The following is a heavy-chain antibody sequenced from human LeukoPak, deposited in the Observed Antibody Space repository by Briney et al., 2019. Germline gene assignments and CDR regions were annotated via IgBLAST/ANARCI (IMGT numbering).Heavy chain of an antibody. CDR3: ARATPLANMITFGGVIATNVVWDY. CDR2: IYYSGST. J-gene: IGHJ4*02. CDR1: GGSISSGDYY. Sequence: SQTLSLTCTVSGGSISSGDYYWSWIRQPPGKGLEWIGYIYYSGSTYYNPSLKSRVTVSVDTSKNQFSLKLSSVTAADTAVYYCARATPLANMITFGGVIATNVVWDYWGQGTLVTVSS. D-gene: IGHD3-16*02. V-gene: IGHV4-30-4*01.